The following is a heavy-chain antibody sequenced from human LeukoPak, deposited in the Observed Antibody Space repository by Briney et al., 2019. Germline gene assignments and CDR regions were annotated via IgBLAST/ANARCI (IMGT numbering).Heavy chain of an antibody. D-gene: IGHD3-22*01. CDR1: GYTFTSYY. V-gene: IGHV1-46*01. J-gene: IGHJ4*02. CDR2: INPSGGST. Sequence: ASVKVSCKXSGYTFTSYYMHWVRQAPGQGLEWMGIINPSGGSTSYSQKFQDRVTMTRDTSTSTVYMELSSLRSEDTAVYYCARDGTYYYDSSGYYANWGQGTLVTVSS. CDR3: ARDGTYYYDSSGYYAN.